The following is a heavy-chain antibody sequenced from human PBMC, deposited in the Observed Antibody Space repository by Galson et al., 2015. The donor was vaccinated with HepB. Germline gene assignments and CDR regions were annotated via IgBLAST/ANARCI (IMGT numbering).Heavy chain of an antibody. D-gene: IGHD1-26*01. CDR3: AGSFLNDGSASFFHY. Sequence: SLRLSCAASGFTFSSYEMSWVRQAPGKGLEWVSYISTGGITAYYADSVKGRLTISRDDAKNSLYLQMNTLRAEDTALYYCAGSFLNDGSASFFHYWGQGTLVTVSS. CDR1: GFTFSSYE. V-gene: IGHV3-48*03. CDR2: ISTGGITA. J-gene: IGHJ4*02.